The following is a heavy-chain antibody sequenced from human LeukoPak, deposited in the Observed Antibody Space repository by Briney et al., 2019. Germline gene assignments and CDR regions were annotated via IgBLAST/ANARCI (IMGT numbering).Heavy chain of an antibody. CDR2: IYYSGST. CDR1: GGSVSSGSYY. Sequence: SETLSLTCTLSGGSVSSGSYYWSWIRQPPGKGLEWIGYIYYSGSTNYNPSLKSRVTISVDTSKNQFSLKLSSVTAADTAVYYCARDLRGSSGYFDYWGQGTLVTVSS. CDR3: ARDLRGSSGYFDY. D-gene: IGHD3-22*01. V-gene: IGHV4-61*01. J-gene: IGHJ4*02.